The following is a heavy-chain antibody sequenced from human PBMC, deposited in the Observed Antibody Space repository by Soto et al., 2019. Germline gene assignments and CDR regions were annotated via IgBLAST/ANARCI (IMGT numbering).Heavy chain of an antibody. CDR3: TTEHWSMLQTNFDF. CDR2: IQCQSDGGTT. Sequence: EVQLVESGGGFGKPGGSLRVSCVASGFTLSNVWMSWVRQAPGKGLEWIGRIQCQSDGGTTDYAAPVKGSFTVSRDDSKNTGYQQMNSLKTEDTAVYYCTTEHWSMLQTNFDFWGQGTLVTVSS. D-gene: IGHD2-8*01. V-gene: IGHV3-15*01. J-gene: IGHJ4*02. CDR1: GFTLSNVW.